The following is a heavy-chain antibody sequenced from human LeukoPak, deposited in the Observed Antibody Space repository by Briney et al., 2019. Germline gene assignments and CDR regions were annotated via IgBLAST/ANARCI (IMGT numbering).Heavy chain of an antibody. Sequence: GGSLRLSCAASGFTFSSYAMHWVRQAPGKGLEWVAVISYDGSNKYYADSVKGRFTISRDNSKNTLCLQMNSLRAEDTAVYYCARGGVAVARQFDYWGQGTLVTVSS. CDR2: ISYDGSNK. CDR1: GFTFSSYA. V-gene: IGHV3-30-3*01. J-gene: IGHJ4*02. CDR3: ARGGVAVARQFDY. D-gene: IGHD6-19*01.